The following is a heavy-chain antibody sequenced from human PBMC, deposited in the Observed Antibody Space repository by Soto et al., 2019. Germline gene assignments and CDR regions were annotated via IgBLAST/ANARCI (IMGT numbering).Heavy chain of an antibody. D-gene: IGHD2-15*01. CDR1: GFTFSSYT. CDR3: ARDLGGNTPPYNYAMDV. Sequence: PGGSLRLSCAASGFTFSSYTMNWVRRAPGKGLEWISSISRSSSKIYYSDSVKGRFIISRDTARNSLFLKMTSLRAEDTAVYHCARDLGGNTPPYNYAMDVWGQGTTVTVSS. CDR2: ISRSSSKI. J-gene: IGHJ6*02. V-gene: IGHV3-21*01.